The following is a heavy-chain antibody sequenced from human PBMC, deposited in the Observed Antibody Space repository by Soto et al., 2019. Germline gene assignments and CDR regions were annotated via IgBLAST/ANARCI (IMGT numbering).Heavy chain of an antibody. D-gene: IGHD6-6*01. Sequence: VQLLESGGGLVQPGGSLRLSCAASGFTFSSYAMSWVRQAPGKGLEWVAVIWYDGSNKYYADSVKGRFTISRDNSKNTLYLQMNSLRAEDTAVYYCARDTRYSSSSDDFDYWGQGTLVTVSS. J-gene: IGHJ4*02. CDR3: ARDTRYSSSSDDFDY. V-gene: IGHV3-33*08. CDR1: GFTFSSYA. CDR2: IWYDGSNK.